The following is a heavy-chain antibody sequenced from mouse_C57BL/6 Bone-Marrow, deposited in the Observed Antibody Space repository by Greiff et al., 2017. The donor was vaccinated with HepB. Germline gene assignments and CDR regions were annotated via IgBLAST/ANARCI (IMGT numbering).Heavy chain of an antibody. J-gene: IGHJ2*01. D-gene: IGHD1-1*01. V-gene: IGHV1-42*01. Sequence: VQLQQSGPELVKPGASVKISCKASGYSFTGYYMNWVKQSPEKSLEWIGEINPSTGGTTYNQKFKAKATLTVDKSSSTAYMQLKSLTSEDSAVYYCARGGTVEGDYWGQGTTLTVSS. CDR3: ARGGTVEGDY. CDR2: INPSTGGT. CDR1: GYSFTGYY.